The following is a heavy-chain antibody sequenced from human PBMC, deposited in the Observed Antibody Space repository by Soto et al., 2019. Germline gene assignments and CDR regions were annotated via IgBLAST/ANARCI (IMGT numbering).Heavy chain of an antibody. CDR3: ARHYSSGSRNWFDP. V-gene: IGHV4-39*01. CDR1: GGSINSSSYF. D-gene: IGHD6-19*01. CDR2: IYYSGST. J-gene: IGHJ5*02. Sequence: SETLSLTCSVSGGSINSSSYFWGWVRQPPGKGLEWIGSIYYSGSTYYDPSLRSRVTISVDTSKNQFSLKLSSVTAADTAVFYCARHYSSGSRNWFDPWGQGTLVTVSS.